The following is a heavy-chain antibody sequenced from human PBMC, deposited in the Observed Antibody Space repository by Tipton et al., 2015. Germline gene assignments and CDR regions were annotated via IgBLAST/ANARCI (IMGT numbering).Heavy chain of an antibody. CDR3: ARGAGSWFDP. CDR2: INYSGSL. D-gene: IGHD3-10*01. V-gene: IGHV4-34*01. Sequence: TLSLTCAVYGGSFSAYYWSWIRQPPEKGLEWIGEINYSGSLQENPSLRSRVTMSIDTSKNQFSLNLSSVTAADTAVYYCARGAGSWFDPWGQGTLVTVSS. J-gene: IGHJ5*02. CDR1: GGSFSAYY.